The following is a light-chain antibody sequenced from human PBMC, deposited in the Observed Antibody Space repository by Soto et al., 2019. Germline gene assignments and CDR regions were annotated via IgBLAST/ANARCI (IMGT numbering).Light chain of an antibody. V-gene: IGKV3-11*01. CDR3: QQRSNWAIT. J-gene: IGKJ5*01. CDR2: DAS. CDR1: QSVSSY. Sequence: EIVLTQSPATLSLSPGERATLSCRASQSVSSYLAWYQQKPGQAPRILIYDASNRATGIPARFSGSGSGKDVPLTISSLEPEDFAVYYCQQRSNWAITFGQGTRLEIK.